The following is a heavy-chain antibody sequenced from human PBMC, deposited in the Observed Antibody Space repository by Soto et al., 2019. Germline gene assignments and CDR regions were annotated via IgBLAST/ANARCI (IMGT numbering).Heavy chain of an antibody. CDR3: TTDRYYYDSSGYYYPPSSRYFDY. J-gene: IGHJ4*02. CDR1: GFTFSNAW. D-gene: IGHD3-22*01. CDR2: IKSKTDGGTT. Sequence: EVQLVESGGGLVKPGGSLRLSCAASGFTFSNAWMSWVRQAPGKGLEWVGRIKSKTDGGTTDYAAPVKGRFTISRDDSNNTLYLQMNSLKTEDTAVYYCTTDRYYYDSSGYYYPPSSRYFDYWGQGTLVTVSS. V-gene: IGHV3-15*01.